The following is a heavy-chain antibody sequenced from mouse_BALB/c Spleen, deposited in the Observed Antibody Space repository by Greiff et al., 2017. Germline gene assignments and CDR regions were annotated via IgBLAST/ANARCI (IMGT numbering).Heavy chain of an antibody. CDR3: ARHEGYNGYFDY. Sequence: EVKVVESGGGLVQPGGSRKLSCAASGFTFSSYTMSWVRQTPEKRLEWVAYISNGGGSTYYPDTVKGRFTISRDNAKNTLYLQMSSLKSEDTAMYYCARHEGYNGYFDYWGQGTTLTVSS. CDR2: ISNGGGST. J-gene: IGHJ2*01. D-gene: IGHD2-14*01. CDR1: GFTFSSYT. V-gene: IGHV5-12-2*01.